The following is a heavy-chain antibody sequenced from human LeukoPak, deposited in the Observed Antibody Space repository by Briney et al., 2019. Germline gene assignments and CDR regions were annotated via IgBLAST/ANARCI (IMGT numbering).Heavy chain of an antibody. Sequence: SETLSLTCAVYGGSFSGYYWSWIRQPPGKGLEWIGEINHSGSTNYNPSLKSRFTISVDTSKNQFSLKLSSVTAADTAVYYRARGYYDFWSGYLGFDPWGQGTLVSVSS. CDR3: ARGYYDFWSGYLGFDP. J-gene: IGHJ5*02. D-gene: IGHD3-3*01. CDR2: INHSGST. V-gene: IGHV4-34*01. CDR1: GGSFSGYY.